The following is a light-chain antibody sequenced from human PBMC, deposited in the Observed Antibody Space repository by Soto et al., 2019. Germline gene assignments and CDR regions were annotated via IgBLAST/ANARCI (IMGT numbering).Light chain of an antibody. J-gene: IGKJ5*01. CDR3: QQYNNWPIT. CDR1: QGVSNY. CDR2: DAS. V-gene: IGKV3D-11*01. Sequence: EIVLTQSPATLSLSAGERATLSGRASQGVSNYLAWYQQNTGQAPRLLIYDASNRDTGIPARFSGSGPGTDFTLTISSLQSEDFPVYYCQQYNNWPITFGQGTRLEIK.